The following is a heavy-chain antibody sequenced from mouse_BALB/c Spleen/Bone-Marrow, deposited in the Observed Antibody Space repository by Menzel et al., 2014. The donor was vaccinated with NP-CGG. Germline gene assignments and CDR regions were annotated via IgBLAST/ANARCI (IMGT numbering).Heavy chain of an antibody. V-gene: IGHV5-9-1*01. Sequence: EVMLVESGGGLVKPGGSLKLSCAASGFTFSNYAMSWVRQTPEKRLEWVAIISSGGSYTYYQDSVKGRFTISRDNAKTILYLQMSSLRSEDTAMYYCARQDGFDYWGQGTTLTVSS. CDR2: ISSGGSYT. J-gene: IGHJ2*01. CDR1: GFTFSNYA. CDR3: ARQDGFDY. D-gene: IGHD2-3*01.